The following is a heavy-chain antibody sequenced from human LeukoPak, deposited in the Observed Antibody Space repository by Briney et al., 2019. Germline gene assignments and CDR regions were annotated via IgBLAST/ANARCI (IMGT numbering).Heavy chain of an antibody. Sequence: ASVKVSCKASGYTFTGYDIHWVRQAPGQGLEWMGWINPNSGGTNYAQKFQGRVTMTRDTSISTAYMELSRLSSDDTAVYYCARDNFYGSGSPNNWFDPWGQGTLVTVSS. J-gene: IGHJ5*02. CDR2: INPNSGGT. D-gene: IGHD3-10*01. CDR3: ARDNFYGSGSPNNWFDP. CDR1: GYTFTGYD. V-gene: IGHV1-2*02.